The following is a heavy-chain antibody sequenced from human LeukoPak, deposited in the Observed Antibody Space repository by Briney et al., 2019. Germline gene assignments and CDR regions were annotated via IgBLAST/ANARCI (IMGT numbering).Heavy chain of an antibody. CDR1: GGSISSSNW. CDR2: IYHSGST. CDR3: VRRGLGGGVDIVATIGEGAFDI. J-gene: IGHJ3*02. Sequence: SGTLSLTCAVSGGSISSSNWWSWVRQPPGKGLEWIGEIYHSGSTYYNPSLKSRVTISVDTSKNQFSLKLSSVTAADTAVYYCVRRGLGGGVDIVATIGEGAFDIWGQGTMVTVSS. V-gene: IGHV4-4*02. D-gene: IGHD5-12*01.